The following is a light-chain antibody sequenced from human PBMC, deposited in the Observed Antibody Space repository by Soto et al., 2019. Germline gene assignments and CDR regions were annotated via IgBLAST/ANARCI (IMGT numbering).Light chain of an antibody. V-gene: IGKV3-15*01. J-gene: IGKJ1*01. Sequence: EIVMTQSPATLSVSPGERATLSCRASQSVSSNLAWYQQKPGQAPRLLIYGASTRATGIPARFSDSGSGTEFTLTISSLQSEDFAVYSCQQYNNWPLRTFGQGTKVEIK. CDR1: QSVSSN. CDR2: GAS. CDR3: QQYNNWPLRT.